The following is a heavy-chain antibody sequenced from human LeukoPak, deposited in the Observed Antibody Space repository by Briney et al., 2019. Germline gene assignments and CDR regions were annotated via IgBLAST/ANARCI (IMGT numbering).Heavy chain of an antibody. CDR3: ARGPRIAAAGTRGFYYGMDV. CDR1: GRSFSGYY. V-gene: IGHV4-34*01. CDR2: INHSGSN. D-gene: IGHD6-13*01. Sequence: SDTLSLTCALYGRSFSGYYWIWIPQPPGKGLECIGEINHSGSNNYNPSLKSRVTILVDTSKNQFSLKLSSVTAADTAVYYCARGPRIAAAGTRGFYYGMDVWGQGTTVTVSS. J-gene: IGHJ6*02.